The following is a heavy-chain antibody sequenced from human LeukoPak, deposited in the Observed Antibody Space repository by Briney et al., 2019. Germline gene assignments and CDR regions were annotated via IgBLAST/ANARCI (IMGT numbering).Heavy chain of an antibody. D-gene: IGHD3-22*01. CDR3: ASDMGQYYDSSGYYSWYFDL. V-gene: IGHV4-59*11. CDR1: GGSISSHY. Sequence: SETLSLTCTFSGGSISSHYWSWIRQPPGKGLEWIGHVDNSGSTNYNPSLRSRVTISLDTSKNQFSLKVNTVTAADTAVYYCASDMGQYYDSSGYYSWYFDLWGRGTLVTVSS. CDR2: VDNSGST. J-gene: IGHJ2*01.